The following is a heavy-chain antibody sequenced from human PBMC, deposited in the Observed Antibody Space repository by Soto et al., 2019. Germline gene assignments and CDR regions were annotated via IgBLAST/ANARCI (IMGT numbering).Heavy chain of an antibody. D-gene: IGHD3-9*01. J-gene: IGHJ4*02. CDR2: IYYSGST. Sequence: SETLSLTCTVSGGSISSSYWSWIRQPPGKGLEWIGYIYYSGSTNYNPSLKSRVTISVDTSKNQFSLKLSSVTAADTAVYYCARGMAEEQIFYYFDYWGQGALVTVSS. V-gene: IGHV4-59*01. CDR1: GGSISSSY. CDR3: ARGMAEEQIFYYFDY.